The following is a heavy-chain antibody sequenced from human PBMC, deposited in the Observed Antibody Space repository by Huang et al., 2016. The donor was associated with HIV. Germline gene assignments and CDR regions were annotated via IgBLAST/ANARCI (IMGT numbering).Heavy chain of an antibody. D-gene: IGHD2-21*01. CDR1: GDSITSSMNSY. Sequence: QVQLQESGPGLVQPSQTLSLICSVSGDSITSSMNSYWTWVRPPAGQGLEYVGIIYATGPTYYNPSRQTRVSKSLDTSKNQFSLRLTSMTSADTAVYYCARATYRDFEYSFDFWGQGILVTVSS. J-gene: IGHJ4*02. CDR3: ARATYRDFEYSFDF. CDR2: IYATGPT. V-gene: IGHV4-61*09.